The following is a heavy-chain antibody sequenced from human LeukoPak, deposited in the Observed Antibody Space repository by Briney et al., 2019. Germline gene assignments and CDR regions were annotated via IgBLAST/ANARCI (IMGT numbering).Heavy chain of an antibody. CDR1: GFTFSSYS. Sequence: GGSLRLSCAASGFTFSSYSMNWVRQAPEKGLEWVSSISSSSSYIYFADSVKGRFTISRDNAKNSLYLQMNSLRAEDTAVYYCATLGWIEGFDYWGQGTLVTVSS. J-gene: IGHJ4*02. V-gene: IGHV3-21*01. D-gene: IGHD6-19*01. CDR3: ATLGWIEGFDY. CDR2: ISSSSSYI.